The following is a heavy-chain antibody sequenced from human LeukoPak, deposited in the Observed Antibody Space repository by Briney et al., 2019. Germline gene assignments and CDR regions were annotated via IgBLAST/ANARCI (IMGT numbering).Heavy chain of an antibody. CDR1: GGSISSHL. V-gene: IGHV4-4*07. CDR3: ARGPSGVFSALTGTPFDY. D-gene: IGHD1-20*01. CDR2: IYSSGRS. J-gene: IGHJ4*02. Sequence: SETLSLTCTVSGGSISSHLWSWIRQPAGKGLEWIGRIYSSGRSNYNPSFKSRVTMSADTSKNQFSLTLNSVTPEDTAVYYCARGPSGVFSALTGTPFDYWGQGTLVTVSS.